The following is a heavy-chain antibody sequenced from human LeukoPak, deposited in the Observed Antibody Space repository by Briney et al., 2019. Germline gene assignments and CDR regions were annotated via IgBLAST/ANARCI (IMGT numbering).Heavy chain of an antibody. CDR3: ARGRLMGGAYVFDS. V-gene: IGHV4-4*07. Sequence: PSETLSLTCGVSGGAISTYYWNWIRQTAGKGLEWIGRIYTSGTTNYNPSPNYNPSLKSRVSMSADTSKNLFSLKLTSVTAADTAAYYCARGRLMGGAYVFDSWGRGALVSVSS. J-gene: IGHJ4*02. CDR2: IYTSGTT. D-gene: IGHD5-12*01. CDR1: GGAISTYY.